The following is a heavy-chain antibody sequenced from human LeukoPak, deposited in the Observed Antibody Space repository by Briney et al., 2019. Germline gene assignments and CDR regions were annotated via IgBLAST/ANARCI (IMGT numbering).Heavy chain of an antibody. Sequence: GGSLRLSCAASGFIFSSYGMHWVRQAPGKGLEWVAFLRSDGSHKCYADSVKGRFTISRDDPHNTLYLQMNSLRAEDTAVYYCAKGGVYSGYAFDPWGQGTLVTVSS. CDR1: GFIFSSYG. V-gene: IGHV3-30*02. D-gene: IGHD5-12*01. J-gene: IGHJ5*02. CDR2: LRSDGSHK. CDR3: AKGGVYSGYAFDP.